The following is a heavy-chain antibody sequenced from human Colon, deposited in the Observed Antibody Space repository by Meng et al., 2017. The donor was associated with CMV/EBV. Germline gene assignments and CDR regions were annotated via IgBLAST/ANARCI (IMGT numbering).Heavy chain of an antibody. CDR1: GFTFSSYA. J-gene: IGHJ4*02. Sequence: SWAASGFTFSSYAMSWVRQAPGKGLEWVSAISGSGGSTYYADSVKGRFTISRDNSKNTLYLQMNSLRAEDTAVYYCAKEVVVVPAANFDYWGQGTLVTVSS. D-gene: IGHD2-2*01. V-gene: IGHV3-23*01. CDR3: AKEVVVVPAANFDY. CDR2: ISGSGGST.